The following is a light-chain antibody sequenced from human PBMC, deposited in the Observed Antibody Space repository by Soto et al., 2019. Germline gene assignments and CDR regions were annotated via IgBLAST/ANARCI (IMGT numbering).Light chain of an antibody. Sequence: VMTHSLATLSGSPGERATLSCRARQSLRNSLAWYQQKPGQAPRLLIYGASTRATGIPARFSGSGSGTEFTLTLSSLQSEDFAIYFCQQYNIWPQTFGQGTKVEIK. CDR1: QSLRNS. CDR2: GAS. CDR3: QQYNIWPQT. V-gene: IGKV3-15*01. J-gene: IGKJ1*01.